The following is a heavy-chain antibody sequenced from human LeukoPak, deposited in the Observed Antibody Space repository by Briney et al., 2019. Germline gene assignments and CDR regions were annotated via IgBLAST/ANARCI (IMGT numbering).Heavy chain of an antibody. Sequence: SQTLSLTCAISGDSVSSNNAGWNWIRQSPSRGLEWLGRIYYRSKWLNDYAVSLKSRITVNPDTSKNQFSLQLNSVTPEDTAVYYCARAGGEGFDHWGQGTLVTVSS. V-gene: IGHV6-1*01. J-gene: IGHJ4*02. D-gene: IGHD3-16*01. CDR1: GDSVSSNNAG. CDR2: IYYRSKWLN. CDR3: ARAGGEGFDH.